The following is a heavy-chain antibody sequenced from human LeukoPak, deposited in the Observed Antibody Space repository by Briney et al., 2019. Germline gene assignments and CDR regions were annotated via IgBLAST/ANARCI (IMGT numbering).Heavy chain of an antibody. D-gene: IGHD6-19*01. CDR3: ARVVGGWYIPYYYYMDV. V-gene: IGHV3-21*01. CDR2: ISSSSSYI. Sequence: PGGSLRLSCAASGFTFSGYSMNWVRQAPGKGLEWVSSISSSSSYIYYADSVKGRFTISRDNAKNSLYLQMNSLRAEDTAVYYCARVVGGWYIPYYYYMDVWGKGTTVTVSS. CDR1: GFTFSGYS. J-gene: IGHJ6*03.